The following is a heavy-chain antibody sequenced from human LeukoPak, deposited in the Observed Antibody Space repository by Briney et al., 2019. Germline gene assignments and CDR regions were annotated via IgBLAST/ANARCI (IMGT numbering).Heavy chain of an antibody. J-gene: IGHJ4*02. V-gene: IGHV3-66*02. CDR2: IYSGGST. CDR1: GFTVSSNY. D-gene: IGHD6-19*01. Sequence: GGSLRLSCAASGFTVSSNYMSWVRQAPGQGLEWVSVIYSGGSTYYADSVKGRFTISRDNSKNTLYLQMNSLRAEDTAVYYCARDLTRSGWKPAYFGYWGQGTLVTVSS. CDR3: ARDLTRSGWKPAYFGY.